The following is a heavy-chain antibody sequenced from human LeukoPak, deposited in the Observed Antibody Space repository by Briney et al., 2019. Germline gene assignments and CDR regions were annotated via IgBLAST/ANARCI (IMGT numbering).Heavy chain of an antibody. CDR3: ARGYWNFDN. CDR2: ISYDGSNK. CDR1: GFTFSSYG. Sequence: GGSLRLSCAASGFTFSSYGMHWVRQAPGKGLEWVAVISYDGSNKYYADSVKGRFTISRDNSKNTLYLQMNSLRVEDTAVYYCARGYWNFDNWGQGTLVSVSS. J-gene: IGHJ4*02. V-gene: IGHV3-30*03. D-gene: IGHD1-1*01.